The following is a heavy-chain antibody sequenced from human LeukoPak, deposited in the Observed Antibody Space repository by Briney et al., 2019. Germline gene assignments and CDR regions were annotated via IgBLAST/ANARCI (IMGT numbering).Heavy chain of an antibody. V-gene: IGHV3-11*04. CDR2: ISSSGSTI. Sequence: PGGSLRLSCAASGFTVSSNYMSWVRQAPGKGLEWVSYISSSGSTIYYADSVKGRFTISRDNAKNSLYLQMNSLRAEDTAVYYCARDIPPYYDSSGYYFGDWGQGTLVTVSS. D-gene: IGHD3-22*01. CDR3: ARDIPPYYDSSGYYFGD. CDR1: GFTVSSNY. J-gene: IGHJ4*02.